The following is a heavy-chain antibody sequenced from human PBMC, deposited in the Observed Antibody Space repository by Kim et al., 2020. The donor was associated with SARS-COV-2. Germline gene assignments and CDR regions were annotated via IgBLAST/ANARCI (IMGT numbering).Heavy chain of an antibody. Sequence: GGSLRLSCAASGFTFSDYYMSWIRQAPGKGLEWVSYISSSGSTIYYADSVKGRFTISRDNAKNSLYLQMNSLRAEDTAVYYCARASRLTTVTTFDYWGQGTLVTVSS. D-gene: IGHD4-17*01. J-gene: IGHJ4*02. V-gene: IGHV3-11*01. CDR1: GFTFSDYY. CDR3: ARASRLTTVTTFDY. CDR2: ISSSGSTI.